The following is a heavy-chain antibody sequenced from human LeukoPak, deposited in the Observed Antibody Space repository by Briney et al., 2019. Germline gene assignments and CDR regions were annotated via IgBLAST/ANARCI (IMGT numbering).Heavy chain of an antibody. J-gene: IGHJ4*02. CDR3: ARVPGSSGWYYY. CDR1: GYTFTSYD. V-gene: IGHV1-8*01. Sequence: GASVKVSCKASGYTFTSYDINWVRQATGQGLEWMGWMNPNSGNTGYAQKFQGRVTMTRNTSISTAYMELSSLRSEDTAVYYCARVPGSSGWYYYWGQGTLVTVSS. CDR2: MNPNSGNT. D-gene: IGHD6-19*01.